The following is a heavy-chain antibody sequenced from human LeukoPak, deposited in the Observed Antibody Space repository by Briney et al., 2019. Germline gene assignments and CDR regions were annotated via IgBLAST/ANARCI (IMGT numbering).Heavy chain of an antibody. CDR1: GYTFTSYG. V-gene: IGHV1-18*04. Sequence: ASVKASCKASGYTFTSYGISWVRQAPGQGLEWMGWISTYNGNTDYAQKLQGRVTMTTDTSTSTAYMELRSLRSDDTAVYYCARRNVVSFYYGMDVWGKGTTVAVSS. CDR3: ARRNVVSFYYGMDV. D-gene: IGHD2/OR15-2a*01. CDR2: ISTYNGNT. J-gene: IGHJ6*04.